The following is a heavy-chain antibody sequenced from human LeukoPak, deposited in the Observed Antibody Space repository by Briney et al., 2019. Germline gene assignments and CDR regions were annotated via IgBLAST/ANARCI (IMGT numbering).Heavy chain of an antibody. CDR1: GGSISSTTYY. CDR2: MSFIGST. CDR3: ARHGPLYDIWSAQFYFDY. D-gene: IGHD3-3*01. Sequence: SETLSLTCSVSGGSISSTTYYWGWIRQPPGKGLEWIGSMSFIGSTYYNPSLKSRVTISVHMSKNHFSLKLSSVTAADTAVYYCARHGPLYDIWSAQFYFDYWGQGTLVAVSS. J-gene: IGHJ4*02. V-gene: IGHV4-39*01.